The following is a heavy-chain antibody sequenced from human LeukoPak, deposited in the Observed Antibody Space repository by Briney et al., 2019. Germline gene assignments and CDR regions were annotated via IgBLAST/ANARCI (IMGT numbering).Heavy chain of an antibody. CDR1: GFTFSSYG. D-gene: IGHD2-2*01. CDR3: AKDLPPAAIPPRPAFDI. CDR2: IRYDGSNK. V-gene: IGHV3-30*02. Sequence: QPGGSLRLSCAASGFTFSSYGMPWVRQAPGKGLEWVAFIRYDGSNKYYADSVKGRFTISRDNSKNTLYLQMNSLRAEDTAVYYCAKDLPPAAIPPRPAFDIWGQGTMVTVSS. J-gene: IGHJ3*02.